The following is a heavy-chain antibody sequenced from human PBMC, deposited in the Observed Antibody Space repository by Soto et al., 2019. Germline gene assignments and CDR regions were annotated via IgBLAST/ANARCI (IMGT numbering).Heavy chain of an antibody. CDR1: AYTFTNYG. J-gene: IGHJ4*02. D-gene: IGHD2-2*01. Sequence: ASVKVSCKASAYTFTNYGISWVRQAPGQGLEWMGWISAYNGNINYAQKFRGRVTMTTDTSTSSAYLEVRSLRSDDTAVYYCARSGTGFYQLDSWGQGTLVTVSS. CDR2: ISAYNGNI. V-gene: IGHV1-18*01. CDR3: ARSGTGFYQLDS.